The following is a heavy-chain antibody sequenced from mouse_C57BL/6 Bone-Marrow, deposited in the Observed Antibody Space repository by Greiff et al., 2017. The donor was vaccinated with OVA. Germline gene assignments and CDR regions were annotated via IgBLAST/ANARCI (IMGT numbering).Heavy chain of an antibody. CDR2: IYPRSGNT. Sequence: QVQLKESGAELARPGASVKLSCKASGYTFTSYGISWVKQRTGQGLEWIGEIYPRSGNTYYNEKFKGKATLTADKSSSTAYMELRSLTSEDSAVYFCARPHYYGSSYWYFDVWGTGTTVTVSS. CDR1: GYTFTSYG. CDR3: ARPHYYGSSYWYFDV. D-gene: IGHD1-1*01. J-gene: IGHJ1*03. V-gene: IGHV1-81*01.